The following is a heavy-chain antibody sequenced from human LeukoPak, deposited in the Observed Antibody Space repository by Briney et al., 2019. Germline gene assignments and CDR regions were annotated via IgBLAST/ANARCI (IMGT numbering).Heavy chain of an antibody. D-gene: IGHD2-21*01. CDR2: INTDGSST. J-gene: IGHJ3*02. CDR3: ARGRESGAYGSFDI. CDR1: AFTFNNFW. V-gene: IGHV3-74*01. Sequence: GGSLRLSCAASAFTFNNFWMHWVRQAPGRGLVWVSRINTDGSSTNYADSVKGRFTISRDNAKNTLYLQMSTLRAEDTAVYFCARGRESGAYGSFDIWGQGTMVTVSS.